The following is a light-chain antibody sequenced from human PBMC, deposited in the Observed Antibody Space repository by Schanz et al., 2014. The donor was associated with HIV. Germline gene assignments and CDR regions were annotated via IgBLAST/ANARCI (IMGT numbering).Light chain of an antibody. Sequence: QSVLTQPPSASATPGQRVTISCSGGSSNIGSNPLNWYQHVPGAAPKLLIYTNDQRPSGVPERFSASKSGTSASLAITGLQAEDEADYYCQTYDSSLSAWVFGGGTKLTVL. J-gene: IGLJ3*02. V-gene: IGLV1-44*01. CDR2: TND. CDR1: SSNIGSNP. CDR3: QTYDSSLSAWV.